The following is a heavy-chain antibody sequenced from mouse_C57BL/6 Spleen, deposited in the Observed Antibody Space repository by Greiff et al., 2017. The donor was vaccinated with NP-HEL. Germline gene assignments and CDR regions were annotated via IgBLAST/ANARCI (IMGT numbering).Heavy chain of an antibody. CDR1: GYTFTSYW. D-gene: IGHD2-2*01. Sequence: QVQLQQPGAELVRPGSSVKLSCKASGYTFTSYWMHWVKQRPIQGLEWIGNIDPSDSETHYNQKFKDKATLTVDKSSSTAYMQLSSLTAKDSAVYYCAREVTTGYYAMDYWGQGTSVTVSS. J-gene: IGHJ4*01. CDR2: IDPSDSET. V-gene: IGHV1-52*01. CDR3: AREVTTGYYAMDY.